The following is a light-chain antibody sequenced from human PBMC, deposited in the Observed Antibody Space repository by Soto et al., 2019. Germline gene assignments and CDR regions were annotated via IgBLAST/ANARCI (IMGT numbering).Light chain of an antibody. CDR3: AAWDDRLNGAL. CDR1: SSNIGSNT. CDR2: SDT. Sequence: QSVLTQPPSASGTPGQRVTMSCSGGSSNIGSNTVSWYQHLPGTAPQLLIYSDTQRASGVADRFSGPKSGTSASLAISGIQSDDEADYYCAAWDDRLNGALFGTGTKVTVL. J-gene: IGLJ1*01. V-gene: IGLV1-44*01.